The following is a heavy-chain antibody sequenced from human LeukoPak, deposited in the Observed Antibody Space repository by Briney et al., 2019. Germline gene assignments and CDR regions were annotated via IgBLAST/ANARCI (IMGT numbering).Heavy chain of an antibody. J-gene: IGHJ4*02. Sequence: GGSLRLSCAASGFTFSSYSMNWVRQAPGKGLEWVSSISSSSSYIYYADSVKGRFTISRDNAKNSLYLQMNSLRAEDTAVYYCARAHFPIVGATKGDYWGQGTLVTVSS. D-gene: IGHD1-26*01. V-gene: IGHV3-21*01. CDR2: ISSSSSYI. CDR3: ARAHFPIVGATKGDY. CDR1: GFTFSSYS.